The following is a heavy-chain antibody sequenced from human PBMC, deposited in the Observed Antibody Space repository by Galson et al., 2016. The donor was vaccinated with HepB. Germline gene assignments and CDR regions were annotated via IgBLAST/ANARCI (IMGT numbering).Heavy chain of an antibody. CDR2: IYWDDDK. CDR3: ARSLNWGSQHFDF. Sequence: PALVKPTQTLTLTCTFSEFSLRTRGVAVAWIRQPPGKALEWLALIYWDDDKRYSPSLKTRHTITKDTSKNQVVLTMTNMDPVDTPTYYCARSLNWGSQHFDFWGQGTLVTVSS. D-gene: IGHD7-27*01. CDR1: EFSLRTRGVA. J-gene: IGHJ4*02. V-gene: IGHV2-5*02.